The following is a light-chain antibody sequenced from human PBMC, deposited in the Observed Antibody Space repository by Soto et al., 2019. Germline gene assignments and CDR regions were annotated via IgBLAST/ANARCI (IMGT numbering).Light chain of an antibody. J-gene: IGKJ5*01. CDR3: QQFKNYVT. CDR1: QGISSW. CDR2: AAS. V-gene: IGKV1D-12*01. Sequence: DVQITQSPSSVSASVGDRVTITCRASQGISSWLAWYQRKPGRAPKLLIYAASRLQAGVPLRFSGSGAGTDFTLTITSLEPEDFATYYCQQFKNYVTFGQGTRLEIK.